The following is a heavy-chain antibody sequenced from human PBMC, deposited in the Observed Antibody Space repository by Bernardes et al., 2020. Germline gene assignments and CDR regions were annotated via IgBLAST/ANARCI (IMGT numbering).Heavy chain of an antibody. D-gene: IGHD5-12*01. CDR3: ARGGGYDPLDY. CDR2: IYYSGST. Sequence: SEPLSLTCTVSGGSISSYYWSWIRQPPGKGLEWIGYIYYSGSTNYNPSLKSRVTISVDTSKNQFSLKLSSVTAADTAVYYCARGGGYDPLDYWGQGTLVTVSS. J-gene: IGHJ4*02. V-gene: IGHV4-59*01. CDR1: GGSISSYY.